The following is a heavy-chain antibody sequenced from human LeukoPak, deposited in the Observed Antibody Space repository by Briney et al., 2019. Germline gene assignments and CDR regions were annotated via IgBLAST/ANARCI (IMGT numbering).Heavy chain of an antibody. CDR2: ISGSGDST. D-gene: IGHD2-2*01. J-gene: IGHJ5*02. Sequence: PGGSLRLSCAASGFTFSSYWMSWVRQAPGKGLEWVSAISGSGDSTYYADSVKGRFTISRDNSKNTLYLQMNSLRAEDTAVYYCGVDIVVVPGAPNWFDPWGQGTLVTVSS. CDR3: GVDIVVVPGAPNWFDP. V-gene: IGHV3-23*01. CDR1: GFTFSSYW.